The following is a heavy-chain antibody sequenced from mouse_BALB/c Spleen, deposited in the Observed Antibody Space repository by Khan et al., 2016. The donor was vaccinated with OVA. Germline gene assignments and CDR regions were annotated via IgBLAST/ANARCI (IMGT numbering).Heavy chain of an antibody. D-gene: IGHD2-1*01. J-gene: IGHJ3*01. Sequence: MQLEESGAELVRPGALVKLSCKASGFNIKDYYMYWVKQRPEQGLEWVGWIDPENGNTISDPKFQGKASITADTSSSTAYLQLSSLTSEDTAVYYCARRGYGNYWFAYWGQGTLVTVSA. CDR1: GFNIKDYY. CDR3: ARRGYGNYWFAY. CDR2: IDPENGNT. V-gene: IGHV14-1*02.